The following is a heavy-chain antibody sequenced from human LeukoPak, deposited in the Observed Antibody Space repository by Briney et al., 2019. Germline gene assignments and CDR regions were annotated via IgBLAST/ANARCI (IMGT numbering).Heavy chain of an antibody. V-gene: IGHV3-21*01. J-gene: IGHJ4*02. Sequence: GGSLRLSCAASGFPFSTHSLYWVRQAPGKGLEWVSSISAGGDFVYYGDSVKGRFTMSRDNSKNTLYLQMNSLRAEDTAVYYCAKDRYSGSYGTGYFDYWGQGTLVTVSS. CDR2: ISAGGDFV. CDR1: GFPFSTHS. D-gene: IGHD1-26*01. CDR3: AKDRYSGSYGTGYFDY.